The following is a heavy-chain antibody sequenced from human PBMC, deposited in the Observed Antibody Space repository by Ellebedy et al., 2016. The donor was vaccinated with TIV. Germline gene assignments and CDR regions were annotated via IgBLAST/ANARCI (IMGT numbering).Heavy chain of an antibody. J-gene: IGHJ3*02. D-gene: IGHD6-13*01. V-gene: IGHV3-7*01. CDR1: GFTFSSYW. CDR2: IKQDGSEK. CDR3: ARDRLGVPGQQLGYHDAFDI. Sequence: GESLKISCAASGFTFSSYWMSWVRQAPGKGLEWVANIKQDGSEKYYVDSVKGRFTISRDNAKNSLYLQMNSLRAEDTAVYYCARDRLGVPGQQLGYHDAFDIWGQGTMVTVSS.